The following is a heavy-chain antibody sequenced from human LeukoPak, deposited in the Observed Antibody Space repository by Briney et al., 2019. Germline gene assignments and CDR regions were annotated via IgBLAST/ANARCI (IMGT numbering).Heavy chain of an antibody. CDR3: ARLYGDYEGGDY. D-gene: IGHD4-17*01. J-gene: IGHJ4*02. CDR2: IYYSGST. CDR1: GGSISSSIYY. V-gene: IGHV4-39*01. Sequence: SETLSLTCTVSGGSISSSIYYWGWIRQPPGKGLEWIGSIYYSGSTYYNPSLKSRVTISVDTSKNQFSLKLSSVTAADTAVYYCARLYGDYEGGDYWGQGTLVTVSS.